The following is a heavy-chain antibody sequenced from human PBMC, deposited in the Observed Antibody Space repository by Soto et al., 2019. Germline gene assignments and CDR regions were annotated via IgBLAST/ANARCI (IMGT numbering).Heavy chain of an antibody. CDR1: GGSITGYY. CDR3: ARHSYYSNPLRFDP. V-gene: IGHV4-59*08. D-gene: IGHD4-4*01. CDR2: IHYSGST. J-gene: IGHJ5*02. Sequence: SETLSLTCTVSGGSITGYYWSWIRKPPGKGPEWIGNIHYSGSTNYNPSLKSRVTISVDTSKNQFSLRLSSVTAAETAVYYCARHSYYSNPLRFDPWGQGTLVAVSS.